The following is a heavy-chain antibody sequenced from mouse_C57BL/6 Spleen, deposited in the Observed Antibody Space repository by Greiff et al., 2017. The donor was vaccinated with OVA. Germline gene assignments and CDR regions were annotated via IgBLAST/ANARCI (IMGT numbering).Heavy chain of an antibody. D-gene: IGHD1-1*01. J-gene: IGHJ2*01. CDR3: ARSYGSSYYFDY. V-gene: IGHV5-4*01. Sequence: FTISRDNAKNILYLQMSHLKSEDTAMYYCARSYGSSYYFDYWGQGTTLTVSS.